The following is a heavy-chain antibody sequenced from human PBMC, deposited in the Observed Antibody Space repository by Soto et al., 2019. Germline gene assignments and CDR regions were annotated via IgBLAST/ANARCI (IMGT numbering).Heavy chain of an antibody. J-gene: IGHJ4*02. Sequence: PGGSLRLSCAASGFTVSSNYMSWVRQAPGKGLEWVSVIYSGGSTYYADSVKGRFTISIGNSKNTLYLQMNSLRAEDTAVYYCAKDYKLVPGTINFDYWGKGTLVTVSS. CDR2: IYSGGST. CDR1: GFTVSSNY. D-gene: IGHD2-2*01. V-gene: IGHV3-53*01. CDR3: AKDYKLVPGTINFDY.